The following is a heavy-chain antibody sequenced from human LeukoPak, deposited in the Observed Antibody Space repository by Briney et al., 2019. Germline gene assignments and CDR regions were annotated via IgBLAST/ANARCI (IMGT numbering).Heavy chain of an antibody. V-gene: IGHV4-39*07. CDR1: GGSIRSSSYY. J-gene: IGHJ4*02. D-gene: IGHD3-16*02. CDR3: AREREYYDYVWGSYRTYYFDY. Sequence: PSETLSLTCTVSGGSIRSSSYYWGWIRQPPGKGLEWIGSVYSSGRTYYNPSLTSRVTMSVDTSKNQFSLKLSSVTAADTAVYYCAREREYYDYVWGSYRTYYFDYWGQGTLVTVSS. CDR2: VYSSGRT.